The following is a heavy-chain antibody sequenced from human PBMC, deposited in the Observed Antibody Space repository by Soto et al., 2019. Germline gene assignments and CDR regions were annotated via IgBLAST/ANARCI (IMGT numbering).Heavy chain of an antibody. D-gene: IGHD1-1*01. CDR2: INDGSEE. J-gene: IGHJ4*02. V-gene: IGHV3-33*01. CDR3: ARDDLFVDNGLDH. Sequence: QVQLVESGGGVVRPGTSLRLSCAATGFSFSAHRMHWVRQAPGKGLEWLAVINDGSEEGYADSVRGRFTISRDNARNILYLPMDNLRAEDSALYYCARDDLFVDNGLDHWGQGTLVTVSS. CDR1: GFSFSAHR.